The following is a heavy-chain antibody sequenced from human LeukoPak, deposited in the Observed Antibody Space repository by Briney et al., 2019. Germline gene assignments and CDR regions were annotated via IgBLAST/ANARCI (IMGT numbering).Heavy chain of an antibody. D-gene: IGHD1-1*01. CDR3: ARHDRSMRFFDY. CDR1: GFSFRSYV. Sequence: GGSLRVSCAASGFSFRSYVMSWVRQAPGKGLEWVSAVSDNGDTTYYADSVEGRFTISRDNYKNTVFLQMNSLRAEDTAVYYCARHDRSMRFFDYWGQGTLVTVSS. J-gene: IGHJ4*02. V-gene: IGHV3-23*01. CDR2: VSDNGDTT.